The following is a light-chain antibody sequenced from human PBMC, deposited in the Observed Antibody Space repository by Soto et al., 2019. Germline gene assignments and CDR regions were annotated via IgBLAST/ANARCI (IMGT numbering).Light chain of an antibody. CDR2: DAS. V-gene: IGKV3-20*01. J-gene: IGKJ1*01. CDR1: QSVSYY. Sequence: EIVLTQSPGTLSLSPGERATLSCRASQSVSYYLAWYQQKPGQAPRLLIYDASSRATGVPDRFSGSGSGTEFTLTISRLEPEDFAVYYCQQYGSSPLITFGQGTKVDSK. CDR3: QQYGSSPLIT.